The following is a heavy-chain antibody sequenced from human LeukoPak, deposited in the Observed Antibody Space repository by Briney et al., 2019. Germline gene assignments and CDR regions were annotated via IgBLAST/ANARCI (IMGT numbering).Heavy chain of an antibody. V-gene: IGHV1-69*05. D-gene: IGHD5-18*01. J-gene: IGHJ5*02. CDR1: GGSFSSYG. Sequence: SVKVSCKASGGSFSSYGISWLRQAPGQGLEWMGGIIPMLGRSNYAQKFQGRVTISTDESTSTAYMEMSSLRSEDTAVYYCAREDHTANNWFDPWGQGTLVTVSS. CDR2: IIPMLGRS. CDR3: AREDHTANNWFDP.